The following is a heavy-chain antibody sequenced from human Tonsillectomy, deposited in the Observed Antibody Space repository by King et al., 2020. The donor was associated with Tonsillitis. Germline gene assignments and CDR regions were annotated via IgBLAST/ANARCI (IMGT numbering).Heavy chain of an antibody. CDR2: INPNSGGT. V-gene: IGHV1-2*02. J-gene: IGHJ5*02. CDR1: GYTFTGYY. Sequence: QLVQSGAEVKKPGASVKVSCKASGYTFTGYYMHWVRQAPGQGLEWMGWINPNSGGTNYTQKFQGRVTMTRDTYISTAYIELSRLRSDAPAVYYCARLSLIAARPGSWFDPWGQGTLVTVSS. D-gene: IGHD6-6*01. CDR3: ARLSLIAARPGSWFDP.